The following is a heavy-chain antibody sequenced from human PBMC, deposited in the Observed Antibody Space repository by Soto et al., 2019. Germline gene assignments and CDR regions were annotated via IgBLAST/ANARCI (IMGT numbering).Heavy chain of an antibody. Sequence: GGSLRLSWAASGFTFSSYAMSWVRQAPGKGLEWVSAVSGSGGSTYYADSVKGRFTISRDNSKNTLYLQMNSLRAEDTAVYYCAKDPDVTYYDHWGQGTLVTVSS. CDR3: AKDPDVTYYDH. CDR1: GFTFSSYA. D-gene: IGHD3-10*01. CDR2: VSGSGGST. J-gene: IGHJ5*02. V-gene: IGHV3-23*01.